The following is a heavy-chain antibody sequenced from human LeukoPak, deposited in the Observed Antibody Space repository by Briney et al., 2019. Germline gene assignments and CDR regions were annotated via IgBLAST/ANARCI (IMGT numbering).Heavy chain of an antibody. CDR3: VRNLDFWGDSEDY. J-gene: IGHJ4*02. V-gene: IGHV3-21*01. CDR2: ISSSSSYI. Sequence: GGSLRLSCAASGFTFSSYSMNWVRQAPGKGLEWVSSISSSSSYIYYADSVKGRFTISRDNAQNTLYLQMNSLRAEDTAVYYCVRNLDFWGDSEDYWGQGTLVTVSS. D-gene: IGHD3-3*01. CDR1: GFTFSSYS.